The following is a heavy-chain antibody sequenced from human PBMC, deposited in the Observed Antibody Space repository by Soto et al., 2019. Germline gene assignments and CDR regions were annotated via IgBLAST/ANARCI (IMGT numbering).Heavy chain of an antibody. D-gene: IGHD3-9*01. Sequence: LRLSCAASGFTFSSYGMHWVRQAPGKGLEWVAVIWYDGSNKYYADSVKGRFTISRDNSKNTLYLQMNSLRAEDTAVYYCAREQLYYDILTVTLALDYWGQGTLVTVSS. CDR1: GFTFSSYG. CDR2: IWYDGSNK. CDR3: AREQLYYDILTVTLALDY. V-gene: IGHV3-33*01. J-gene: IGHJ4*02.